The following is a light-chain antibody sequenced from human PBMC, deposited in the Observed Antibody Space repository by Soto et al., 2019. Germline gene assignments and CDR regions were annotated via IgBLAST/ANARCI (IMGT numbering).Light chain of an antibody. V-gene: IGKV1-6*01. CDR2: AAS. CDR1: QGIGND. Sequence: AIQMTQSPSSLPASVGDRVTITCRASQGIGNDLGWYQQKAGKAPKLLIYAASTLQSGVPSRFRGSGSGTDITLTNTSLQPEDFATYYCEQDHYYPFIFGPGTKVDIK. J-gene: IGKJ3*01. CDR3: EQDHYYPFI.